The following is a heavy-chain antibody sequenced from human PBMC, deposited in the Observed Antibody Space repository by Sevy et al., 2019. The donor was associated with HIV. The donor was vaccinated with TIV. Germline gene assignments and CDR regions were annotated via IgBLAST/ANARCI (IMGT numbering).Heavy chain of an antibody. Sequence: GGSLRLSCAASGFTFSTYAMTWVRQAPGKGLDWVSSISGSGDSTYYADSVKGRFTISRDNSKNTVDLQMNSLREDDTAIYYCAKVGTTVSIYYYYGMDVWGQGTTVTVSS. J-gene: IGHJ6*02. CDR3: AKVGTTVSIYYYYGMDV. CDR1: GFTFSTYA. D-gene: IGHD4-17*01. CDR2: ISGSGDST. V-gene: IGHV3-23*01.